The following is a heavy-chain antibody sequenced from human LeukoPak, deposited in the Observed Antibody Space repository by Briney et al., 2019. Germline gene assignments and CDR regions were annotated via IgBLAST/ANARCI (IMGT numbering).Heavy chain of an antibody. Sequence: GGSLRLSCAASGFTFSSYAMRWVRQAPGKGLEWVAVISYDGSNKYYADSVKGRFTTSRDNSKNTLYLQMNSLRAEDTAVYYCARDGLSGAFDIWGQGTMVTVSS. J-gene: IGHJ3*02. CDR1: GFTFSSYA. CDR3: ARDGLSGAFDI. CDR2: ISYDGSNK. V-gene: IGHV3-30-3*01. D-gene: IGHD3-10*01.